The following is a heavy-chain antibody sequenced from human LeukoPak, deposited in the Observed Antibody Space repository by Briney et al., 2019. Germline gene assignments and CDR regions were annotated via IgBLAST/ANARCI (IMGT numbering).Heavy chain of an antibody. D-gene: IGHD6-13*01. J-gene: IGHJ4*02. Sequence: SETLSLTCAVYGGSFSGYYWSWIRQPPGKGLEWIGEINHSGSTNYNPSLKSRVTISVDTSKNQFSLKLSSVTAADTAVYYCARGQTDTSTSIAADREGFDYWGQGTLVTVSS. V-gene: IGHV4-34*01. CDR1: GGSFSGYY. CDR2: INHSGST. CDR3: ARGQTDTSTSIAADREGFDY.